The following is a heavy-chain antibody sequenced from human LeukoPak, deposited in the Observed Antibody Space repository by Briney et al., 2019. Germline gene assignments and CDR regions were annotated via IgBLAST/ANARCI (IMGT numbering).Heavy chain of an antibody. J-gene: IGHJ5*02. CDR3: ATYGVGRALPGVIRWFDP. D-gene: IGHD3-10*01. Sequence: ASVKVSCKVSGYPLNESSIHWVRQAPGKGLEWMGGFDPEHGETIFARKFQGRVIMTEGTSPDTAFMELSSLTSEDTAIYYCATYGVGRALPGVIRWFDPWGQGTLVTVSS. V-gene: IGHV1-24*01. CDR1: GYPLNESS. CDR2: FDPEHGET.